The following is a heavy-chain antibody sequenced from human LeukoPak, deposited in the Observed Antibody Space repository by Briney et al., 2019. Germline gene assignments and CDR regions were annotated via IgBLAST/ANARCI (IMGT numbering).Heavy chain of an antibody. J-gene: IGHJ6*03. CDR1: GGSFSGYY. V-gene: IGHV4-34*01. CDR2: INHSGST. Sequence: PSETLSLTCAVYGGSFSGYYWSWIRQPPGKGLEWIGEINHSGSTNYNPSLKSRVTISVDTSKNQFSLRLSSVTAADTAAYYCVRGGSSSWPYYYYYMDVWGKGTTVTVSS. CDR3: VRGGSSSWPYYYYYMDV. D-gene: IGHD6-13*01.